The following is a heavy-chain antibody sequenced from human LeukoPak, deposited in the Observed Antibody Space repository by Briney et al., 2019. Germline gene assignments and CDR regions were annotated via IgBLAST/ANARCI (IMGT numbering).Heavy chain of an antibody. J-gene: IGHJ6*02. D-gene: IGHD4-17*01. CDR2: ISGSGGST. Sequence: TGGSLRLSCAACGFTFSSYDMTWGRQAPGKGLEWVSTISGSGGSTYYADSVKGRFTISRDSSKNTLCLQMNSLRAEDTAVYYCARPMTTGSYYYYGLDVWGQGTTVTVSS. CDR1: GFTFSSYD. CDR3: ARPMTTGSYYYYGLDV. V-gene: IGHV3-23*01.